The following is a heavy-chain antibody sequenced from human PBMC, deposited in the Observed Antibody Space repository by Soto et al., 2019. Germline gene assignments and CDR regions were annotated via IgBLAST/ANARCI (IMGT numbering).Heavy chain of an antibody. CDR2: MNPNSGNT. CDR1: GYTFTSYD. V-gene: IGHV1-8*01. Sequence: QVQLVQSGAEVKKSGASVKVSCKASGYTFTSYDINWVRQATGQGLEWMGWMNPNSGNTGYAQKFQGRVTMTRDTSISTAYMELSSLRSEDTAVYYCARVKGHGWGSYSDYWGQGTLVTVSS. D-gene: IGHD3-10*01. CDR3: ARVKGHGWGSYSDY. J-gene: IGHJ4*02.